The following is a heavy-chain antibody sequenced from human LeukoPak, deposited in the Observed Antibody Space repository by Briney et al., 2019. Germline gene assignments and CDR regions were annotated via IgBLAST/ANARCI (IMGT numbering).Heavy chain of an antibody. CDR1: GFTFSDYY. J-gene: IGHJ6*03. Sequence: PGGSLRLSCAASGFTFSDYYMSWIRQAPGKGLEWVSYISSSGSTIYYADSVKGRFTISRDNAKNSLYLQMNSLRAEDTAVYYCARFRWTIYYYMDVWGKGTTVTVSS. CDR2: ISSSGSTI. D-gene: IGHD5-24*01. CDR3: ARFRWTIYYYMDV. V-gene: IGHV3-11*04.